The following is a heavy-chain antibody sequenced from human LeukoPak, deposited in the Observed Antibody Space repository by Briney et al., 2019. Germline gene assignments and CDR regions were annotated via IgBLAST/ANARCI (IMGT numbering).Heavy chain of an antibody. Sequence: PGGSLRLSCAASGFTFSSYWMSWVRQAPGKGLEWVANIKQDGSEKYYVDSVKGRFTISRDNAKNSLYLQMNSLRAEDTAVYYCARDGEYYDSSGYYYNYWGQGTLVTVSS. J-gene: IGHJ4*02. CDR3: ARDGEYYDSSGYYYNY. CDR2: IKQDGSEK. V-gene: IGHV3-7*01. CDR1: GFTFSSYW. D-gene: IGHD3-22*01.